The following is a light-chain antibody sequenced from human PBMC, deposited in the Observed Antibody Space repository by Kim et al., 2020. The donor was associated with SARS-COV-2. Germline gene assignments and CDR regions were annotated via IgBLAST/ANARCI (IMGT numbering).Light chain of an antibody. CDR3: QQYGSAPST. J-gene: IGKJ1*01. Sequence: EIVLTQSPGTLSLSPGERATLSCRASQSVSSSYLAWYHQKAGQAPRLLIYGASSRATDIPNRFSGSGSGTDFTLTISRLEPEDSAVYYCQQYGSAPSTFGQGTKVDIK. CDR1: QSVSSSY. V-gene: IGKV3-20*01. CDR2: GAS.